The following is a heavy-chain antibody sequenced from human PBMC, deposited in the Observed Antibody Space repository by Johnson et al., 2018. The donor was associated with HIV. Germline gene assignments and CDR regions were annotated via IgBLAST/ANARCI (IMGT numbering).Heavy chain of an antibody. V-gene: IGHV3-20*04. CDR2: INWNGGST. CDR3: ARERQGAAVGDGFDV. CDR1: GFTFDDYG. D-gene: IGHD6-19*01. Sequence: VQLVESGGGLVQPGGSLRLSCAASGFTFDDYGMSWVRQAPGKGLEWVSGINWNGGSTAYGDSVKGRFTISRDNAKNSLYLQMNSLRAEDSAVYYCARERQGAAVGDGFDVWGQGTMVTVSS. J-gene: IGHJ3*01.